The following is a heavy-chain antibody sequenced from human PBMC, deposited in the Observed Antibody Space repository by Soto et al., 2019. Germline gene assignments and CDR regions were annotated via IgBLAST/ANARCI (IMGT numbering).Heavy chain of an antibody. Sequence: GTLRLSCSASGCTFNTYAMSWVRQAPGKGLEWVSAISDSGGRTYYVDSVKGRFTISRDNSKNTLYLQMNSLRAEDTAVYFCAKELVNSGWTYFDYWGQGTMVTVS. CDR1: GCTFNTYA. CDR3: AKELVNSGWTYFDY. V-gene: IGHV3-23*01. J-gene: IGHJ4*02. D-gene: IGHD6-19*01. CDR2: ISDSGGRT.